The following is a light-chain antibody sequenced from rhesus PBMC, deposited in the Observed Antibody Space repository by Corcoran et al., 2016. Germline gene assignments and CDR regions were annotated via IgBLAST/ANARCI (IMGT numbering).Light chain of an antibody. CDR1: QGISNW. V-gene: IGKV1-22*01. Sequence: DIQMTQSPSSLSASVGDTVTINCRASQGISNWLAWYQQKPGKAPKLLIYKASSCQSGVPSRVSGSSSGTDFTLTINSLQSEDFATYHFQQYGSRPWTFGRGTKVEIK. CDR3: QQYGSRPWT. J-gene: IGKJ1*01. CDR2: KAS.